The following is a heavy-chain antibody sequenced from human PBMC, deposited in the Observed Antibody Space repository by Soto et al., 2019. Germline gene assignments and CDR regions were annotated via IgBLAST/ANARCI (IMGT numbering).Heavy chain of an antibody. J-gene: IGHJ4*02. V-gene: IGHV5-51*01. CDR3: ARHQRDDASRKIDC. D-gene: IGHD3-16*01. CDR1: GYSFTSNW. CDR2: INPADSDI. Sequence: GESLKISCQGSGYSFTSNWIGWVRQMPGEGLEWMGIINPADSDIKYSPSFQGQVTISADKSIGTAYLQWSSLKASDTAMYYCARHQRDDASRKIDCWGQGTLVTVSS.